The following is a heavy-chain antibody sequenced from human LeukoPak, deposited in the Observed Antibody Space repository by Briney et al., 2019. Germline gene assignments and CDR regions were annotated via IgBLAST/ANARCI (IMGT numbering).Heavy chain of an antibody. CDR3: ARGGRLPAAILCDY. V-gene: IGHV3-21*01. J-gene: IGHJ4*02. Sequence: PGGSLRLSCAASGFTFSSYSMNWVRQAPGKGLEWVSSISSSSSYIYYADSVKGRFTISRDNAKNSLYLQMNSLRAEDTAVYYCARGGRLPAAILCDYWGQGTLVTVSS. CDR2: ISSSSSYI. CDR1: GFTFSSYS. D-gene: IGHD2-2*01.